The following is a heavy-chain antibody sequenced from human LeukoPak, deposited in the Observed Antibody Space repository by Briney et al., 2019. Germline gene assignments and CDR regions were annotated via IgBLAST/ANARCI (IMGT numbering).Heavy chain of an antibody. V-gene: IGHV3-9*01. D-gene: IGHD3-22*01. J-gene: IGHJ4*02. Sequence: HPGRSLRLSCAASGFTFDDYAMHWVRQAPGKGLEWVSGISWNSGSIGYADSVKGRFTISRDNSKNTLYLQMNSLRAEDTAVYYCAREYYYDSSGYYSRVPAAFDYWGQGTLVTVSS. CDR2: ISWNSGSI. CDR1: GFTFDDYA. CDR3: AREYYYDSSGYYSRVPAAFDY.